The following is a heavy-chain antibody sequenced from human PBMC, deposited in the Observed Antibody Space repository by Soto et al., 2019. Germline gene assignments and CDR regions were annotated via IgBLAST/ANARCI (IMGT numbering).Heavy chain of an antibody. Sequence: GASVKVSCKASGYTFTDYGITWVRQAPGQGLEWMGWISGYTGNTNYAQHLQGRVTMTTETSTSTAYMELGNLRSDDTAVYYCARGYFYGSGTYPFDYWGQGTLVTVSS. CDR1: GYTFTDYG. J-gene: IGHJ4*02. CDR2: ISGYTGNT. D-gene: IGHD3-10*01. CDR3: ARGYFYGSGTYPFDY. V-gene: IGHV1-18*01.